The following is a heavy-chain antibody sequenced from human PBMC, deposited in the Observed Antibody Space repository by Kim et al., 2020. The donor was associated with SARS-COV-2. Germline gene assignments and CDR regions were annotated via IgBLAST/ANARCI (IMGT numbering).Heavy chain of an antibody. V-gene: IGHV1-18*04. D-gene: IGHD3-9*01. Sequence: ASVKVSCKASGYTFTSYGISWVRQAPGQGLEWMGWISAYNGNTNYAQKLQGRVTMTTDTSTSTAYMELRSLRSDDTAVYYCARGNYDILTGYYWDAFDIWGQGTMVTVSS. CDR1: GYTFTSYG. CDR2: ISAYNGNT. CDR3: ARGNYDILTGYYWDAFDI. J-gene: IGHJ3*02.